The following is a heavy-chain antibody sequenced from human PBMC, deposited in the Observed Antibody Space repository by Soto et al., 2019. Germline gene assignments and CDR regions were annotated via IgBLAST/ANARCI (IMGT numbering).Heavy chain of an antibody. V-gene: IGHV3-23*01. D-gene: IGHD4-17*01. Sequence: EVQLLDSGGGLVQPGESLKLSCAACGFIFSNYAMSWVRQAPGKGLEWVSTISGSGSSTYYADSVKGRFTISRDNSQSMLYLQLNGLRAEDTAFYYCAKTPLRTGPFDYWGQGTLVTVSS. CDR3: AKTPLRTGPFDY. J-gene: IGHJ4*02. CDR2: ISGSGSST. CDR1: GFIFSNYA.